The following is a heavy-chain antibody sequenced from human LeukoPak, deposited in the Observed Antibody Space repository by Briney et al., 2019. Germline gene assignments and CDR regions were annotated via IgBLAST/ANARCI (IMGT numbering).Heavy chain of an antibody. D-gene: IGHD4-23*01. CDR3: ARDSVTPVVGVFDI. V-gene: IGHV3-21*01. CDR1: GFTFSSYS. Sequence: GGSLRLSCAASGFTFSSYSMNWVRQAPGKGLEWVSSITSSSYIYYADSVRGRFTISRDNAKNSLYLQMNSLRAEDTAVYYCARDSVTPVVGVFDIWGQGTMVTVSS. J-gene: IGHJ3*02. CDR2: ITSSSYI.